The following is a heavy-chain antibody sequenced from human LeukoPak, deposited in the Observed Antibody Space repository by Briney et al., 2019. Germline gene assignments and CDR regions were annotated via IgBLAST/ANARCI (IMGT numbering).Heavy chain of an antibody. V-gene: IGHV4-61*01. Sequence: SETLSLTCTVSGGSISSSSYYWSWIRQPPGKGLEWIGYIYYTGSTNYNPSLKSRVSISVDTSKNQFSLKLRSVTAADTAVYYCARTAGSSSWTTWGQGTLVTVSS. CDR3: ARTAGSSSWTT. CDR2: IYYTGST. D-gene: IGHD6-13*01. J-gene: IGHJ5*02. CDR1: GGSISSSSYY.